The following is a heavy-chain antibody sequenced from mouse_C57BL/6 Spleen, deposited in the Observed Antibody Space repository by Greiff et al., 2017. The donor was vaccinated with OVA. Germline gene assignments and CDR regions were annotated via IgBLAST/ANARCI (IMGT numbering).Heavy chain of an antibody. CDR2: INPSNGGT. CDR1: GYTFTSYW. V-gene: IGHV1-53*01. CDR3: ARWAVLDY. D-gene: IGHD6-1*01. Sequence: QVQLQQPGTELVKPGASVKLSCKASGYTFTSYWMHWVKQRPGQGLAWIGNINPSNGGTNYNETFKSKATLTVDKSSSTAYMQLSSLTSEDSAVYYCARWAVLDYWGQGTTLTVSS. J-gene: IGHJ2*01.